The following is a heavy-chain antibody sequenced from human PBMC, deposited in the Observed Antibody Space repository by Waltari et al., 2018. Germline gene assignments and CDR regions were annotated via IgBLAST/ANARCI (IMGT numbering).Heavy chain of an antibody. V-gene: IGHV5-10-1*03. CDR2: IDPSDSDI. J-gene: IGHJ5*02. CDR3: ARHSIKGFADGGWFDP. D-gene: IGHD3-16*01. Sequence: EVQLVQSGAEVKKPGESLRISCTGSGYSFTSYWITWLRQMPGKGRDWMGRIDPSDSDIKYSPSFQGRVTIAVDKSISTAFLQLSSLEASDSGMYYCARHSIKGFADGGWFDPWGRGTLVTVSS. CDR1: GYSFTSYW.